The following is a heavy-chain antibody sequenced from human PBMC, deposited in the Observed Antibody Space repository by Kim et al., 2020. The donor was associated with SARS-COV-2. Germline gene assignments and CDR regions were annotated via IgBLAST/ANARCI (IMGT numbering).Heavy chain of an antibody. CDR3: ARDQHNIWGTSNWFDP. V-gene: IGHV1-3*01. CDR2: INAGNGNT. CDR1: GYTFTSYA. Sequence: ASVKVSCKASGYTFTSYAMHWVRQAPGQRLEWMGWINAGNGNTKYSQKFQGRVTITRDTSASTAYMELSSLRSEDTAVYYCARDQHNIWGTSNWFDPWGQGTLVTVSS. J-gene: IGHJ5*02. D-gene: IGHD3-16*01.